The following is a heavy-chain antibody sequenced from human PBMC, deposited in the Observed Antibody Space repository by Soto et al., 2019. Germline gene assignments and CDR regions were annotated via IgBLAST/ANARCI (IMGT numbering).Heavy chain of an antibody. J-gene: IGHJ4*02. CDR2: IKQDGSEK. CDR1: GFTFSRYW. Sequence: DVQLVESGGGLVQAGGSLRLSCAASGFTFSRYWMSWVRQAPGKGLEWVASIKQDGSEKYHVDSVKGRFTISRDNVENSLYLQMNSLRAEDTAVYYCARLIWIAATSYYFDYWGQGTLVTVSS. D-gene: IGHD2-15*01. CDR3: ARLIWIAATSYYFDY. V-gene: IGHV3-7*01.